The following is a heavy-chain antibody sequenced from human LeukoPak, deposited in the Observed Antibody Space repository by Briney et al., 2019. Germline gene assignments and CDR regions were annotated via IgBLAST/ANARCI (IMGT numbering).Heavy chain of an antibody. J-gene: IGHJ4*01. Sequence: GGSLTLSCAASGFTFSSYEMNWVCEAPGKGLEWVSYISSSGSTIYYADSVKGRFTISRDHAKNSLYLKMNSLRAEDTSVDYCSRDFPSKPRYRWLLPSVDFACSGQGTLVTVSS. V-gene: IGHV3-48*03. CDR2: ISSSGSTI. D-gene: IGHD3-22*01. CDR3: SRDFPSKPRYRWLLPSVDFAC. CDR1: GFTFSSYE.